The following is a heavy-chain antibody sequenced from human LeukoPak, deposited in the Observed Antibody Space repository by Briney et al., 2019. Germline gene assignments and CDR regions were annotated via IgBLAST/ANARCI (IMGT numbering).Heavy chain of an antibody. D-gene: IGHD1-26*01. CDR3: ARDPPPVIAGGNTADY. CDR2: INPNSGGT. V-gene: IGHV1-2*02. Sequence: ASVKVSCKASGYTFTGYYIHWVRQAPGQGLGWMGWINPNSGGTNYAQKFQGRVTMTRDTSINTAYMEVSRLKSDDTAIYYCARDPPPVIAGGNTADYWGQGTLVTVSS. J-gene: IGHJ4*02. CDR1: GYTFTGYY.